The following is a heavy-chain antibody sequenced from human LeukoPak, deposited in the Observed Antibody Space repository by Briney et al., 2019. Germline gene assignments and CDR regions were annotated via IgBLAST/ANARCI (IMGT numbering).Heavy chain of an antibody. D-gene: IGHD5-18*01. CDR3: ARDRGYSYRAFDI. CDR1: GGSFSGYY. V-gene: IGHV4-34*01. Sequence: PSETLSLTCAVYGGSFSGYYWSWIRQPPGKGLEWIGEINHSGSTNYNPSLKSRVTISVDTSKNQFSLKLSSVTAADTAVYYCARDRGYSYRAFDIWGQGTMVTVSS. J-gene: IGHJ3*02. CDR2: INHSGST.